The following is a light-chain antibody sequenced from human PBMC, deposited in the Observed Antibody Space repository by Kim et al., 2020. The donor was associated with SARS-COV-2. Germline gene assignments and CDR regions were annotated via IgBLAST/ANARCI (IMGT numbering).Light chain of an antibody. V-gene: IGLV7-46*01. CDR1: TGADNSGQY. Sequence: VTATLTRGSSTGADNSGQYPYWFQQKPGQAPRTLIDDTSNKHSWTPARFSGSLLGGKAALTLSGAQPEDEAEYYCLLSYSGAVVFGGGTQLTVL. CDR2: DTS. J-gene: IGLJ2*01. CDR3: LLSYSGAVV.